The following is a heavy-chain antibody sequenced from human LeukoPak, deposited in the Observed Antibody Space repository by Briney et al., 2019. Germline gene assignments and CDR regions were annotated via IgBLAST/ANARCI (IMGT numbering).Heavy chain of an antibody. CDR3: ARDLAGSIDY. V-gene: IGHV3-74*01. J-gene: IGHJ4*02. CDR1: GFTFSRFL. D-gene: IGHD6-19*01. Sequence: AGSLRLSCAASGFTFSRFLMHWVRKPPPQGMVWVSLISNDGRTTRYADSVKGRFTISRDNAKNTLYLEINSLRAEDTAVYYCARDLAGSIDYWGQGTLVTVSS. CDR2: ISNDGRTT.